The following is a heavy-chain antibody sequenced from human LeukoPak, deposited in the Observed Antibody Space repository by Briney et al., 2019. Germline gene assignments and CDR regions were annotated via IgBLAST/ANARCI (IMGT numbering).Heavy chain of an antibody. CDR1: GFSFSSYG. D-gene: IGHD3-10*01. CDR2: ISPDGSNK. J-gene: IGHJ4*02. CDR3: AKSPRSGNSPFDY. V-gene: IGHV3-30*18. Sequence: GGSLRLSCAASGFSFSSYGMSWVRQAPGKGLEWVALISPDGSNKYYVDSVKGRFTISRDNSKNTLYVQMNSLRAEDTAVYYCAKSPRSGNSPFDYWGQGTLVTVSS.